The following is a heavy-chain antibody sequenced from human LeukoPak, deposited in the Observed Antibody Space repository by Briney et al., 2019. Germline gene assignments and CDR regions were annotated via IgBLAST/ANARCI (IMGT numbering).Heavy chain of an antibody. CDR2: ISGSGGST. D-gene: IGHD6-19*01. CDR3: AKCKGSGWYRDDAFDI. CDR1: GFTFSSYG. J-gene: IGHJ3*02. V-gene: IGHV3-23*01. Sequence: GGSLRLSCAASGFTFSSYGMSWVRQAPGKGLEWVSAISGSGGSTYYADSVKGRFTISRDNSKNTLYLQMNSLRAEDTAVYYCAKCKGSGWYRDDAFDIWGQGTMVTVSS.